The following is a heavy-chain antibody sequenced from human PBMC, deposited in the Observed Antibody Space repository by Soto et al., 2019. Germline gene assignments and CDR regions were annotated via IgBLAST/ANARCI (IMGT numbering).Heavy chain of an antibody. Sequence: GASVKVSCRASGYTFTSYGISWVRQAPGQGLEWMGWISAYNGNTNYAQKLQGRVTMTTDTSTSTAYMELRSLRSDGTAVYYCARAKEVVVVYVFDYWGQGTLVTVSS. J-gene: IGHJ4*02. CDR1: GYTFTSYG. CDR2: ISAYNGNT. D-gene: IGHD2-15*01. V-gene: IGHV1-18*01. CDR3: ARAKEVVVVYVFDY.